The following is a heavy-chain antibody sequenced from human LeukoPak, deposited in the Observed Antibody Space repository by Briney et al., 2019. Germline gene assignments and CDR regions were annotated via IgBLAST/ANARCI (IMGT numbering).Heavy chain of an antibody. CDR3: ARGVLGYSSGWPYYYYYGMDV. Sequence: PGGSLRLSCAASGFTFSSYAMSWVRQAPGKGLEWIGEINHSGSTNYNPSLKSRVTISVDTSKNQFSLKLSSVTAADTAVYYCARGVLGYSSGWPYYYYYGMDVWGKGTTVTVSS. CDR1: GFTFSSYA. J-gene: IGHJ6*04. V-gene: IGHV4-34*01. CDR2: INHSGST. D-gene: IGHD6-19*01.